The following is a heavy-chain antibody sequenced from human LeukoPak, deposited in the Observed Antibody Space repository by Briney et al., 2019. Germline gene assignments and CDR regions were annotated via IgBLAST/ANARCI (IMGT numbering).Heavy chain of an antibody. CDR3: ARASSVVVAATRVWWFDP. CDR2: INHSGST. J-gene: IGHJ5*02. D-gene: IGHD2-15*01. CDR1: GGSFSGYY. Sequence: TETLSLTCAVYGGSFSGYYWSWIRQPPGKRLEWIGEINHSGSTNYNPSLKSRVAISVDTSKNQFSLKLSSVTAADTAVYYCARASSVVVAATRVWWFDPWGQGTLVTVSS. V-gene: IGHV4-34*01.